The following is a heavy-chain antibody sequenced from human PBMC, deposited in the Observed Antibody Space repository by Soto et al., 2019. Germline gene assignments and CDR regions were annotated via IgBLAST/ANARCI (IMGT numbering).Heavy chain of an antibody. Sequence: PSETPSLTCNVSGSSISSYYWSWIRKPPGKGLEWIGYVYYTGSTLYNPSLKSRVSISVDMSKKELSLRLSSVTAADTAVYYCARTRMIESWIDYWGQGTPVTGS. D-gene: IGHD3-16*01. V-gene: IGHV4-59*01. CDR3: ARTRMIESWIDY. CDR1: GSSISSYY. J-gene: IGHJ4*02. CDR2: VYYTGST.